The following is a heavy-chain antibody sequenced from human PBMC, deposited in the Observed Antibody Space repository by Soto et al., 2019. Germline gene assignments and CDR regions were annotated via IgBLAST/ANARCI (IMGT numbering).Heavy chain of an antibody. CDR2: INHSGST. Sequence: SETLSLTCAVYGGSFSGYYWSWIRQPPGKGLEWIGEINHSGSTNYNPSLKSRVTISVDTSKNQFSLKLSSVTAADTAVYYCARRYYYGSGSYYTPFYGCLWGQGTLVTVSS. CDR1: GGSFSGYY. CDR3: ARRYYYGSGSYYTPFYGCL. D-gene: IGHD3-10*01. J-gene: IGHJ4*02. V-gene: IGHV4-34*01.